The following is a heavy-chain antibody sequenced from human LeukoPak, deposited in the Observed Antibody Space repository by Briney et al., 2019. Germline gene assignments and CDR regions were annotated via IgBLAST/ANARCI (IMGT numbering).Heavy chain of an antibody. Sequence: GGSLRLSCAASGFTFSSYAMSWVRQAPGKGLEWVSAISGSGGSTYYADSVKGRFTISRDNSKNTLFLQMGSLRAEDMAVYYCARSGGSPWAYYFDYWGQGTLVTVSS. CDR1: GFTFSSYA. D-gene: IGHD1-26*01. V-gene: IGHV3-23*01. CDR2: ISGSGGST. CDR3: ARSGGSPWAYYFDY. J-gene: IGHJ4*02.